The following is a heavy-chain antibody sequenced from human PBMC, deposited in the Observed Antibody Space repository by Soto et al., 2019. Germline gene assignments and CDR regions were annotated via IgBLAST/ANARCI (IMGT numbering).Heavy chain of an antibody. J-gene: IGHJ6*03. CDR2: ISPNNGTA. V-gene: IGHV1-18*01. CDR3: ARDKGSTRVFYYYYYMDV. CDR1: GCTFSSYA. D-gene: IGHD2-2*01. Sequence: ASVKVSCKASGCTFSSYAISWVRQAPGQGLEWMGGISPNNGTANYAQKLQGRVTMTTDTSTSTAYMELRSLRSDDTAVYYCARDKGSTRVFYYYYYMDVWGKGTTVTVSS.